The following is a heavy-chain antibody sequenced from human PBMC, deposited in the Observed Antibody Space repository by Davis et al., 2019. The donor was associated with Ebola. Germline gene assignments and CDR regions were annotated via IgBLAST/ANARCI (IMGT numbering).Heavy chain of an antibody. CDR3: VRDGWASLFDY. J-gene: IGHJ4*02. V-gene: IGHV3-7*03. CDR2: IKHDGSVK. CDR1: GFTFSNYW. D-gene: IGHD6-19*01. Sequence: GESLKISCAASGFTFSNYWMAWGRQAPGKGLEWVPHIKHDGSVKDYVDSVKGRFTISRDNAKNSLYLQMNSLRVEDTAVYYCVRDGWASLFDYWGQGTLVTVSS.